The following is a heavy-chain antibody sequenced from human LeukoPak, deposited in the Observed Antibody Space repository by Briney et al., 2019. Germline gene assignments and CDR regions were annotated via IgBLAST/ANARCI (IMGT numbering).Heavy chain of an antibody. J-gene: IGHJ6*04. CDR1: GGSITTSY. CDR2: IYYSGIT. V-gene: IGHV4-59*01. D-gene: IGHD2/OR15-2a*01. CDR3: ASDPRLLDV. Sequence: SETLSLTCTVSGGSITTSYWSWIRQPPGKGLEFIGYIYYSGITNYNPSLKSRVTIPVDTSKNQISLKLTSVTAADTAVYYCASDPRLLDVWGKGTTVTVSS.